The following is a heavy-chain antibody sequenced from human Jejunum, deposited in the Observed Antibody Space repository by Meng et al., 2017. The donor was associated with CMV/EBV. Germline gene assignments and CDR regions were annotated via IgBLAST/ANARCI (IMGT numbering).Heavy chain of an antibody. J-gene: IGHJ6*02. CDR3: ARDLYKYGTMSLSAMDV. V-gene: IGHV3-21*01. D-gene: IGHD5-18*01. Sequence: SSSSMSWVRQAPGKGLEWVASISGSSSDIYYAASVRGRFTISRDAAKNSLYLQMNSLSAEDTAVYYCARDLYKYGTMSLSAMDVWGQGTTVTVSS. CDR1: SSSS. CDR2: ISGSSSDI.